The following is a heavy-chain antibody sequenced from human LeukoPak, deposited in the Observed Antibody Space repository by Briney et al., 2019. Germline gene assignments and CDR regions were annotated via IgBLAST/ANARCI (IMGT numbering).Heavy chain of an antibody. CDR1: GFTFRNSW. Sequence: PGGSLRLSCAASGFTFRNSWTSCVRQSPGKGLEWVANIDQDGSEKNYVDSVKGRFTISRDSADNSVYLLINSLRAEDTAVYYCATEQFGVLADWGQGTLVTVSS. CDR2: IDQDGSEK. D-gene: IGHD3-3*01. V-gene: IGHV3-7*01. J-gene: IGHJ4*02. CDR3: ATEQFGVLAD.